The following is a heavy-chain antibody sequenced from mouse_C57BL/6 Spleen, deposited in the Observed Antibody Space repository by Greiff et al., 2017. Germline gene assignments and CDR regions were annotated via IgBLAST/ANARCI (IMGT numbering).Heavy chain of an antibody. Sequence: EVQGVESGPELVKPGASVKISCKASGYSFTGYYMNWVKQSPEKSLEWIGEINPSTGGTTYNQKFKAKATLTVDKSSSTAYMQLKSLTSEDSAVYYCARDGYDGFFDYWGQGTTLTVSS. V-gene: IGHV1-42*01. J-gene: IGHJ2*01. CDR3: ARDGYDGFFDY. D-gene: IGHD2-2*01. CDR1: GYSFTGYY. CDR2: INPSTGGT.